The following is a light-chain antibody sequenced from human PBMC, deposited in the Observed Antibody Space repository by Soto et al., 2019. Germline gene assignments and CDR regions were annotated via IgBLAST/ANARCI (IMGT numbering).Light chain of an antibody. CDR2: AAS. Sequence: EMVLTQSPGTLSLSPGERATLSCRASQNVRSPYLAWYQQKPGQAPRLLIYAASSRAAGIPARFSGSGSGTDFTLTISRLEPEDFAVDYCPHYGNSAWTFGQGVKVEIK. CDR3: PHYGNSAWT. J-gene: IGKJ1*01. CDR1: QNVRSPY. V-gene: IGKV3-20*01.